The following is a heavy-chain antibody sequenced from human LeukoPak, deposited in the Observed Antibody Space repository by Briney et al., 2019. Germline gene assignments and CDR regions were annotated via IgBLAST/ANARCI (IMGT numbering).Heavy chain of an antibody. Sequence: PSETLSLTCAVYGGSFSGYYWSWIRQPPGKGLERIGEINHSGSTNYNPPLKSRVTISVDTSKNQFSLKLSSVTAADTAVYYCARGRDSSWLPFDYWGQGTLVTVSS. V-gene: IGHV4-34*01. CDR3: ARGRDSSWLPFDY. CDR1: GGSFSGYY. J-gene: IGHJ4*02. D-gene: IGHD6-13*01. CDR2: INHSGST.